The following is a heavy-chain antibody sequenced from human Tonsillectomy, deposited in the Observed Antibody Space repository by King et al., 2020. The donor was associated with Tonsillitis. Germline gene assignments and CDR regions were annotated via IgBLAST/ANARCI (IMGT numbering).Heavy chain of an antibody. V-gene: IGHV3-30*04. CDR1: GFTFSSYE. CDR3: ARVQNSGSYLDALDI. CDR2: ISNDGSNK. Sequence: VQLVESGGGVVQPGRSLRFSCAASGFTFSSYEIHWVRQAPGKGREWVAVISNDGSNKYYADFVKGRFTISRDNSKNTLYLQMNSLRAEDTAVYYCARVQNSGSYLDALDIWGQGTMVTVSS. J-gene: IGHJ3*02. D-gene: IGHD1-26*01.